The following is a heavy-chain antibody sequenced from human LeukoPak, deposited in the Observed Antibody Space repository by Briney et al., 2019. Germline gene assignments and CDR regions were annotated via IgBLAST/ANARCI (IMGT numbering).Heavy chain of an antibody. Sequence: GGSLRLSCAASGFTFSSYAMHWVRQAPGKGLEWVAVISYDGSNKYYADSVKGRFTISRDNSKNTLYLQMNSLRAEDTAVYYCARVSPEIVVVTGTGAPDYWGQGTLATVSS. CDR1: GFTFSSYA. J-gene: IGHJ4*02. D-gene: IGHD2-21*02. CDR3: ARVSPEIVVVTGTGAPDY. CDR2: ISYDGSNK. V-gene: IGHV3-30-3*01.